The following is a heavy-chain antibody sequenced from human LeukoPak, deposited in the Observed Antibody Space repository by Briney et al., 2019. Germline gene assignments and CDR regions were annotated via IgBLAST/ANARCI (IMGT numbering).Heavy chain of an antibody. D-gene: IGHD1-26*01. CDR3: ARDRGSYWFDP. J-gene: IGHJ5*02. Sequence: PSETLSPTCTVSGGSISSYYWSWIRQPPGKGLEWIGYIYYSGSTNYNPSLKSRVTISVDTSKNQFSLKLSSVTAADTAVYYCARDRGSYWFDPWGQGTLVTVSS. CDR1: GGSISSYY. CDR2: IYYSGST. V-gene: IGHV4-59*01.